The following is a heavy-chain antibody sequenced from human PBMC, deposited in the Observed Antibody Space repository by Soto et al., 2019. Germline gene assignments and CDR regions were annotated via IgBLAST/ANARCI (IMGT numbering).Heavy chain of an antibody. D-gene: IGHD6-19*01. CDR3: ASQGEQWLPGEH. CDR1: GLTFSRSG. J-gene: IGHJ4*02. V-gene: IGHV3-30*03. CDR2: ISYDGGQK. Sequence: QVQLVESGGGVVQPGRSLRLSCEASGLTFSRSGMHWIRQAPGKGLEWVAVISYDGGQKYYADSMKGRFTISRDNSKNTLYLQMNSLRVEDTAVYYCASQGEQWLPGEHWGQGTLVTVSS.